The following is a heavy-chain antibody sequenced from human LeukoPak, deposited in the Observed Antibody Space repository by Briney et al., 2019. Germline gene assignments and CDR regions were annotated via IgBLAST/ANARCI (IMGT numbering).Heavy chain of an antibody. V-gene: IGHV1-69*13. Sequence: GASVKVSCKASGYTFTGYYMHWVRQAPGQGLEWMGGIIPIFGTANYAQKFQGRVTITADESTSTAYMELSSLRSEDTAVYYCARDPLVGATGRSLGGYWGQGTLVTISS. CDR1: GYTFTGYY. CDR2: IIPIFGTA. D-gene: IGHD1-26*01. J-gene: IGHJ4*02. CDR3: ARDPLVGATGRSLGGY.